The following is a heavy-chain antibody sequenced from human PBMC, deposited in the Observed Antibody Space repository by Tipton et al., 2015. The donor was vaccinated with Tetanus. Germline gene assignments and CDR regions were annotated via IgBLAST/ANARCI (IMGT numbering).Heavy chain of an antibody. Sequence: TLSLTCAVYGGSFSGYYWGWIRQPPGKGLEWIGSAYYSGTTKYNPALKSRVTISVDTSKNQFSLRLSSVTAADTAVYYCARRREWVATGTYGMDVWGQGTTVTVSS. CDR1: GGSFSGYY. J-gene: IGHJ6*02. V-gene: IGHV4-34*01. CDR3: ARRREWVATGTYGMDV. CDR2: AYYSGTT. D-gene: IGHD5-12*01.